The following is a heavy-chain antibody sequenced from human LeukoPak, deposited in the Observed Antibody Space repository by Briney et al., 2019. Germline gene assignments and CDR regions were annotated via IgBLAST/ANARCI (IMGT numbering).Heavy chain of an antibody. J-gene: IGHJ4*02. V-gene: IGHV3-30*18. CDR1: GFTFNDYG. D-gene: IGHD5-12*01. CDR3: AKQTAGNIVATIEEFDY. Sequence: GGSLRLSCAASGFTFNDYGMHWVRQAPGKGLEWVAVISYDGSNKYYADSVKGRFTISRDNSKNTLYLQMNSLRAEDTAVYYCAKQTAGNIVATIEEFDYWGQGTLVTVSS. CDR2: ISYDGSNK.